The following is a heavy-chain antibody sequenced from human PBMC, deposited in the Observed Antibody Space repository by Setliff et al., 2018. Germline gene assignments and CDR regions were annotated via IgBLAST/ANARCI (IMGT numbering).Heavy chain of an antibody. Sequence: PSETLSLTCAVSDGSLSDYYWSWIRQSPGKGLEWVAGISETGGNTYYIDAVRGRFTISRDNSKNTLYLQMNSLRAEDTALYHCAREVWTIYDKSWSGYTDLWGQGTQVTVSS. V-gene: IGHV3-23*01. CDR2: ISETGGNT. D-gene: IGHD3-3*01. CDR3: AREVWTIYDKSWSGYTDL. J-gene: IGHJ5*02. CDR1: DGSLSDYY.